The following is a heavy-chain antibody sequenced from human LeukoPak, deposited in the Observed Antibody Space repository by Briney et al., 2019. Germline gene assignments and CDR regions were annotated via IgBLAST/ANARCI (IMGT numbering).Heavy chain of an antibody. CDR3: ARTDAFDI. Sequence: GGSLRLSCAASGFTFTTYSMTWVRRAPGKGLEWVSYISGSGTTIYYADSLKGRFTISRDNAKNSLFLQMNSLRDEDTAMYYCARTDAFDIWGHGTLVTVSS. V-gene: IGHV3-48*02. CDR2: ISGSGTTI. CDR1: GFTFTTYS. J-gene: IGHJ3*02.